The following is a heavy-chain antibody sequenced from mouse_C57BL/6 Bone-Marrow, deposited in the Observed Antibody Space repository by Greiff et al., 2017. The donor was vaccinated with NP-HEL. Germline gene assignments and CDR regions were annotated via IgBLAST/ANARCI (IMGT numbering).Heavy chain of an antibody. J-gene: IGHJ1*03. CDR3: ARAPIYYYGSSYGWYFDV. CDR1: GYTFTSYD. Sequence: QVQLQQSGPELVKPGASVKLSCKASGYTFTSYDINWVKQRPGQGLEWIGWIYPRDGSTKYNEKFKGKATLTVDTSSSTAYMELHSLTSEDSAVYFWARAPIYYYGSSYGWYFDVWGTGTTVTVSS. V-gene: IGHV1-85*01. CDR2: IYPRDGST. D-gene: IGHD1-1*01.